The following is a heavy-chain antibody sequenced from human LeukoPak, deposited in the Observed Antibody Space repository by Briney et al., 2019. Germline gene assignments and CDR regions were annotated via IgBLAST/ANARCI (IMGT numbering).Heavy chain of an antibody. D-gene: IGHD6-13*01. J-gene: IGHJ4*02. CDR1: GFTFSSYG. CDR2: IWYDGSNK. CDR3: AIDPGIAAAGTPPFVDY. Sequence: GGSLRLSCAASGFTFSSYGMHWVRQAPGKGLEWVAVIWYDGSNKYYADSVKGRFTISRDNSKNTLYLQMNSLRAEDAAVYYCAIDPGIAAAGTPPFVDYWGQGTLVTVSS. V-gene: IGHV3-33*01.